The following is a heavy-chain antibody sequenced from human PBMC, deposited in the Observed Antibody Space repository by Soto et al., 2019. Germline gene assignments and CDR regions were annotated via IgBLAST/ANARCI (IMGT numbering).Heavy chain of an antibody. V-gene: IGHV3-30*18. CDR1: GFIFSDYG. Sequence: GGSLRLSCAASGFIFSDYGMHWVRQAPGKGLEWVAVISFDGNKKYYVDSVKGRFTISRDNSRNTLYLRMNSLKTEDSAVYYCAKVARSRPAVAGNFDYWGQGTLVTVSS. CDR2: ISFDGNKK. D-gene: IGHD6-19*01. CDR3: AKVARSRPAVAGNFDY. J-gene: IGHJ4*02.